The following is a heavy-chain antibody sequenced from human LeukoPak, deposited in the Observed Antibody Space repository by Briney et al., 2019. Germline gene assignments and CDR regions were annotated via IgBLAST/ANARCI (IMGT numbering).Heavy chain of an antibody. V-gene: IGHV5-51*01. J-gene: IGHJ4*02. Sequence: KSGESLKISCKGSGYSFSTYWIGWVRQMPGKGLEWMGIIYPGDSDTRYSPSFQGQVTISADKSISIAYLQWSSLKAADTAMYYCARRDSSSWHFEYWGQGTLVTVSS. D-gene: IGHD6-13*01. CDR1: GYSFSTYW. CDR2: IYPGDSDT. CDR3: ARRDSSSWHFEY.